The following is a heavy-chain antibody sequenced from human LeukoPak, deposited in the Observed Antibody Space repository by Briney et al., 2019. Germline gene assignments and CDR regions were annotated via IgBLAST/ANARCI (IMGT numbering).Heavy chain of an antibody. Sequence: GGSLRLSCAASGFTFDDYAMHWVRQAPGKGLEWVSGISWNSGSIGYADSVKGRFTISRDNAKNSLYLQMNSLRAEDMALYYCAKDGDRYCSSTSCYTSGFDYWGQGTLVTVSS. CDR3: AKDGDRYCSSTSCYTSGFDY. V-gene: IGHV3-9*03. D-gene: IGHD2-2*02. J-gene: IGHJ4*02. CDR2: ISWNSGSI. CDR1: GFTFDDYA.